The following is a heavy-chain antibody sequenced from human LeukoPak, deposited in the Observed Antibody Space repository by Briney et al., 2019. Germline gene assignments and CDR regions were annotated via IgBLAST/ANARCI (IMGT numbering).Heavy chain of an antibody. J-gene: IGHJ6*03. CDR2: ISGSGDRR. CDR1: GFAFSSYA. D-gene: IGHD2-8*01. V-gene: IGHV3-23*01. CDR3: AKDRGHCTNGVCHNYYYMDV. Sequence: GALRLSCAASGFAFSSYAMRGVRQAPGKGLEWVSSISGSGDRRDSADSVKGRFTISRDNSKNTLYLEMYSLRAEDTAVYYCAKDRGHCTNGVCHNYYYMDVWGKGTTVTVSS.